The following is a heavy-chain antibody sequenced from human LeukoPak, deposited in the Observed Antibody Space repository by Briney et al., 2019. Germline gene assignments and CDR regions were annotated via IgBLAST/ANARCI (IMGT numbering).Heavy chain of an antibody. CDR1: DGSISSGGYY. J-gene: IGHJ6*02. V-gene: IGHV4-31*03. D-gene: IGHD2-2*01. CDR2: IYYSGST. CDR3: ARLYCSSTSCPFYYYYGMDV. Sequence: SETLSLTCTVSDGSISSGGYYWSWIRQHPGQGLEWIGYIYYSGSTYYNPSLKSRVTISVDTSKNRFSLKLSSVTAADTAVYYCARLYCSSTSCPFYYYYGMDVWGQGTTVTVSS.